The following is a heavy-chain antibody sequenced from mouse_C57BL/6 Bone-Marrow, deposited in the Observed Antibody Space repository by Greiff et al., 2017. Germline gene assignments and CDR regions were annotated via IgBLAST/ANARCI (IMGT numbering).Heavy chain of an antibody. D-gene: IGHD1-1*01. V-gene: IGHV1-81*01. J-gene: IGHJ2*01. CDR2: IYPRSGNT. CDR1: GYTFTSYG. Sequence: LEESGAELARPGASVKLSCKASGYTFTSYGISWVKQRTGQGLEWIGEIYPRSGNTYYNEKFKGKATLTADKSSSTAYMELRSLTSEDSAVYFCARRGYYYGEDYWGQGTTLTVSS. CDR3: ARRGYYYGEDY.